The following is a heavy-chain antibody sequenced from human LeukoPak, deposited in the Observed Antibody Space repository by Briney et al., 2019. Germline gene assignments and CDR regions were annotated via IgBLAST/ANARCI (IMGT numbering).Heavy chain of an antibody. D-gene: IGHD3-3*01. CDR2: IYTSGST. CDR3: AREDYDFWSGYFDY. J-gene: IGHJ4*02. V-gene: IGHV4-61*02. CDR1: GGSISSGSYY. Sequence: SQTLSLTCSVSGGSISSGSYYWSWIRQPAGKGLEWIGRIYTSGSTNYNPSLKSRVTISVDTSKNQFSLKLSSVTAADTAVYYCAREDYDFWSGYFDYWGQGTLVTVSS.